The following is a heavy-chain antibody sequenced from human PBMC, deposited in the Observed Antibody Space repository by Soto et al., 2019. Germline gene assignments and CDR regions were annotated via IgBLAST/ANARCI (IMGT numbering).Heavy chain of an antibody. V-gene: IGHV3-23*01. Sequence: EVQLLESGGGLVQPGGSLRLSCAASGFTFSNYAMDWVRQAPGKGLEWVSAISNSFSDGNTHYADSVKGRFTISRDNDKTTVCLEMNSLRAEDTAVYYCAKVFSPEGGNYFDHWGQGTLVTVSS. CDR1: GFTFSNYA. CDR3: AKVFSPEGGNYFDH. J-gene: IGHJ4*02. CDR2: ISNSFSDGNT.